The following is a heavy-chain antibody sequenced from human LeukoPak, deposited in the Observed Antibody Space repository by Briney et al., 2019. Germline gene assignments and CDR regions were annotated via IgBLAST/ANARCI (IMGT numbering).Heavy chain of an antibody. CDR2: ISSSGSTI. CDR3: ARVNQGAFDI. CDR1: GFTFSSYE. J-gene: IGHJ3*02. V-gene: IGHV3-48*03. Sequence: GGSLRLSCAASGFTFSSYEMNWVRQAPGKGLEWVSYISSSGSTIYYADSVKGRFTISRDNARNSLYLQMNSLRAEDTAVYYCARVNQGAFDIWGQGTMVTVSS.